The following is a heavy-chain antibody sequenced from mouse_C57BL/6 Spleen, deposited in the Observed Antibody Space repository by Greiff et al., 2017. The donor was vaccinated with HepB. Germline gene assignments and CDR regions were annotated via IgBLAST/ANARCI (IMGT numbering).Heavy chain of an antibody. D-gene: IGHD2-3*01. CDR1: GYAFTNYL. CDR2: INPGSGGT. V-gene: IGHV1-54*01. Sequence: QVQLQQSGAELVRPGTSVKVSCKASGYAFTNYLIEWVKQRPGQGLEWIGVINPGSGGTNYNEKFKGKATLTADKSSSTAYMQLSSLTSDDSAVSFCARYDGGYYYAMDYWGQGTSVTVSS. CDR3: ARYDGGYYYAMDY. J-gene: IGHJ4*01.